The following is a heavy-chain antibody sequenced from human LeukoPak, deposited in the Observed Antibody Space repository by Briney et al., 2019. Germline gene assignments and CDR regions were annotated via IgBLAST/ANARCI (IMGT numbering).Heavy chain of an antibody. CDR2: INHSGNT. CDR1: GGSFIDYY. J-gene: IGHJ6*02. Sequence: SETLSLTCTVYGGSFIDYYWSWIRQPPGKGLEWIGEINHSGNTNYIPSLKSRLTISVDTSKNQFSLWLTSVTAADTAVYYCARVPFGAPNRYYYYYGMDVWGQGTTVTVSS. D-gene: IGHD3-3*01. CDR3: ARVPFGAPNRYYYYYGMDV. V-gene: IGHV4-34*01.